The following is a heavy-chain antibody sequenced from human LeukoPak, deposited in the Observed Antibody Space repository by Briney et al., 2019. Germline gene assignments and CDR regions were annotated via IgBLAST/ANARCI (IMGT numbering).Heavy chain of an antibody. CDR3: ATGDDSNYFDY. J-gene: IGHJ4*02. D-gene: IGHD3-9*01. CDR1: GFTFSDYG. Sequence: PGGSLRLSCAASGFTFSDYGMHWVRQAPGKGLEWVSAISGSGGSTYYADSVKGRFTISRDNSKNTLYLQMNSLRAEDTAVYYCATGDDSNYFDYWGQGTLVTVSS. V-gene: IGHV3-23*01. CDR2: ISGSGGST.